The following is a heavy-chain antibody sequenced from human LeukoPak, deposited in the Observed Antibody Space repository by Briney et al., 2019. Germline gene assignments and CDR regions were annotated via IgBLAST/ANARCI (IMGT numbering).Heavy chain of an antibody. D-gene: IGHD6-13*01. V-gene: IGHV1-46*01. CDR1: GYTFTNYY. CDR2: INPTGGSA. J-gene: IGHJ5*02. Sequence: GASVNVSCKASGYTFTNYYIHWVRQAPGQGLEWMGIINPTGGSASYAQKFQGRVSMTSDTSTSTLYLELSSLRSEDTAVYYCAGDRSGSRWRWFDPWGQGTLVTVSS. CDR3: AGDRSGSRWRWFDP.